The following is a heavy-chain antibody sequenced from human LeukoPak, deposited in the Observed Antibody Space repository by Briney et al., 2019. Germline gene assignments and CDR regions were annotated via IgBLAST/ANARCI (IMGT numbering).Heavy chain of an antibody. CDR1: GFTVSTNY. CDR3: ARRGYGDYAPFDY. J-gene: IGHJ4*02. CDR2: IYSGGST. Sequence: GGSLRLSCAVSGFTVSTNYMSWVRQAPGKGLEWVSVIYSGGSTYYADSVKGRFTISRDNSKNTLYLQMNSLRAEDTAVYYCARRGYGDYAPFDYWGQGTLVTVSS. V-gene: IGHV3-66*04. D-gene: IGHD4-17*01.